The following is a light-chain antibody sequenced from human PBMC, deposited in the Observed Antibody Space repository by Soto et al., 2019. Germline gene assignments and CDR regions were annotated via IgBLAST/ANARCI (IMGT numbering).Light chain of an antibody. V-gene: IGKV3-15*01. J-gene: IGKJ1*01. CDR3: QQYGSSGT. CDR2: GAS. Sequence: EIALTQSPATLSLSPGERATLSCRASQSVSSYLAWYQQKPGQAPRLLIYGASTRATGIPARFSGSGSGTEFTLTISSLQSEDFAVYYCQQYGSSGTFGQGTKVDIK. CDR1: QSVSSY.